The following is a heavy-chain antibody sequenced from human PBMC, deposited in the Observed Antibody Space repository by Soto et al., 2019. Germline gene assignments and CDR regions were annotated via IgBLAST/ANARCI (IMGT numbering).Heavy chain of an antibody. Sequence: AGGSLRLSCTASGFSVNDNYMAWVRQAPGKSPEWVAVIFTRGTAHYADSVTGRLTFSRDNSKRTLNLQLNNLRAEDTAVYYCTKLWGYYFESWGQGTLVTVYS. CDR3: TKLWGYYFES. V-gene: IGHV3-53*01. D-gene: IGHD3-22*01. CDR2: IFTRGTA. CDR1: GFSVNDNY. J-gene: IGHJ4*02.